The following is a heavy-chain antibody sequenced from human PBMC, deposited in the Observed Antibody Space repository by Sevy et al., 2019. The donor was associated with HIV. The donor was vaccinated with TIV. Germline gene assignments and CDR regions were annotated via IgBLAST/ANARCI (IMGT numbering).Heavy chain of an antibody. CDR2: IYIGHNT. V-gene: IGHV3-53*01. J-gene: IGHJ4*02. Sequence: GGSLRLSCAASGLSVSDNFMSWVRQAPGKGLEWVSVIYIGHNTYYADSVNGRFTISRDNAKNTLYLQMNSLRVEDTAVYYCARGKQVSDYYGSFDYWGQGTLVTVSS. D-gene: IGHD3-16*01. CDR3: ARGKQVSDYYGSFDY. CDR1: GLSVSDNF.